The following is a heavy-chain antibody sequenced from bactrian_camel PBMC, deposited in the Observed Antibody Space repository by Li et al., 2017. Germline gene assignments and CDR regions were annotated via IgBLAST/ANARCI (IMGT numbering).Heavy chain of an antibody. CDR1: GFAFSTSP. D-gene: IGHD6*01. J-gene: IGHJ4*01. CDR2: ISSGVGST. V-gene: IGHV3S40*01. Sequence: VQLVESGGGLVQPGGSLRLSCAASGFAFSTSPTHWVRQAPGKGLEWVSTISSGVGSTYYADYVKGRFTISRDDAKNTVYLQMNDLKPEDTGMYYCVADCYGSRYYLARLTNNWGQGTQVTVS. CDR3: VADCYGSRYYLARLTNN.